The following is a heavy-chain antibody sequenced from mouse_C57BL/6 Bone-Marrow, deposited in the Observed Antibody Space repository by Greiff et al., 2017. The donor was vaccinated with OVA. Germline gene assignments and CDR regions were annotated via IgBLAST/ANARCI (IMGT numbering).Heavy chain of an antibody. CDR2: IRSKSNNYAT. Sequence: EVQRVESGGGLVQPKGSLKLSCAASGFSFNTYAMNWVRQAPGKGLEWVARIRSKSNNYATYYADSVKDRFTISRDDSESMLYLQMNNLKTEDTAMYYCVILLPLMDYWGQGTSVTVSS. D-gene: IGHD2-10*01. J-gene: IGHJ4*01. CDR1: GFSFNTYA. V-gene: IGHV10-1*01. CDR3: VILLPLMDY.